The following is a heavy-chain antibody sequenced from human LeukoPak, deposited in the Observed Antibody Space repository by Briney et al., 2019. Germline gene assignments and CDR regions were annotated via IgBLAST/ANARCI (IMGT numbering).Heavy chain of an antibody. J-gene: IGHJ5*02. CDR2: ISGSSRYI. CDR1: GFTFSDYS. Sequence: KSGGSLRLSCAASGFTFSDYSINWVRQAPGKGPEWVSSISGSSRYIHYADSVKGRFTISRDNAKNSLYLQMNSLSAEDTAVYYCARHTTGLNWFDPWGQGTLVTVSS. V-gene: IGHV3-21*01. CDR3: ARHTTGLNWFDP. D-gene: IGHD1-1*01.